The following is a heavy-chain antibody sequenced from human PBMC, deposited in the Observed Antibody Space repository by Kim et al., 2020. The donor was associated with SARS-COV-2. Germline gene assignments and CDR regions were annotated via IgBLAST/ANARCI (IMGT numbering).Heavy chain of an antibody. J-gene: IGHJ4*02. Sequence: GGSLRLSCAASGFTFSSYDMHWVRQAPGKGLEWVAVISYDGSNKYYADSVKGRFTISRDNSKNTLYLQMNSLRAEDTAVYYCAKDRRGGIAVAGTVPDYWGQGTLVTVSS. D-gene: IGHD6-19*01. V-gene: IGHV3-30*18. CDR1: GFTFSSYD. CDR3: AKDRRGGIAVAGTVPDY. CDR2: ISYDGSNK.